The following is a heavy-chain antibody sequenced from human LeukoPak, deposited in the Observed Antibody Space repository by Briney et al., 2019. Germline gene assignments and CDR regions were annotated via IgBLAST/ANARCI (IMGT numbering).Heavy chain of an antibody. CDR3: ARVPSFQPLDY. J-gene: IGHJ4*02. CDR1: GYTFTNYG. D-gene: IGHD2-2*01. CDR2: ISAYSGNT. Sequence: ASVKVSCKASGYTFTNYGFSWVRQAPGQGLEWMGWISAYSGNTNYAQMFQGRVTMTTDTSTTTAYMELRSLRSDDTAVYYCARVPSFQPLDYWGQGTLVTVSS. V-gene: IGHV1-18*01.